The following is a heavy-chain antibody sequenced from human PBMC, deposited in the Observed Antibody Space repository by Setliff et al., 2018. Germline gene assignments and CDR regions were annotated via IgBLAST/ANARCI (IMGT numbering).Heavy chain of an antibody. J-gene: IGHJ4*02. Sequence: PGESLSLSCAASGFSFSNYWMHWVRQAPGKGLVWVSRINSDGSSTNYADSVKGQFTVSRDNAKNTLYLQMNSLRAEDTAVYYCARDGHNVYYFDYWGLGTLVTVSS. V-gene: IGHV3-74*01. CDR1: GFSFSNYW. CDR3: ARDGHNVYYFDY. CDR2: INSDGSST. D-gene: IGHD1-1*01.